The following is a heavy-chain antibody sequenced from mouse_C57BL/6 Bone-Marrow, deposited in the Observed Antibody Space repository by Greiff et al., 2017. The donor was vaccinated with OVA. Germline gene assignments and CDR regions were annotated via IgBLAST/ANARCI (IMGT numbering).Heavy chain of an antibody. CDR3: ARWELGSSLAWFAY. V-gene: IGHV1-53*01. Sequence: QVQLQQPGTELVKPGASVKLSCKASGYTFTSYWMHWVKQRPGQGLEWIGNINPSNGGTNYNEKFKSKATLTVDKSSSTAYMQLSSLTSEDSAVDYCARWELGSSLAWFAYWGQGTLVTVSA. CDR1: GYTFTSYW. J-gene: IGHJ3*01. D-gene: IGHD1-1*01. CDR2: INPSNGGT.